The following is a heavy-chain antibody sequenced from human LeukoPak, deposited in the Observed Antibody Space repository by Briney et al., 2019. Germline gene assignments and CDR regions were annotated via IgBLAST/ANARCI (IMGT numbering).Heavy chain of an antibody. CDR3: ARHWAAAGRAPDY. D-gene: IGHD6-13*01. Sequence: SEALSLTCTVSGGSISSYYWSWIRQPPGKGLEWIGYIYYSGSTYYNPSLKSRVTISVDTSKNQFSLKLSSVTAADTAVYYCARHWAAAGRAPDYWGQGTLVTVSS. V-gene: IGHV4-59*04. CDR2: IYYSGST. J-gene: IGHJ4*02. CDR1: GGSISSYY.